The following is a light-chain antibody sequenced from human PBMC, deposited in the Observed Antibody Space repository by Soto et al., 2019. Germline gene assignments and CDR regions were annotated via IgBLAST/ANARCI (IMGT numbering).Light chain of an antibody. CDR2: DVS. V-gene: IGKV1-13*02. CDR1: QDIRGA. CDR3: HQFNTYPNT. J-gene: IGKJ5*01. Sequence: AIQLTQSPSSLSASVGDRVTITCRASQDIRGALAWYQQKPGKPPKLLIFDVSSLQSGVPSRFSGSGSGTDFTLTISSLQPEEFPTYYCHQFNTYPNTFGQGTRLEIK.